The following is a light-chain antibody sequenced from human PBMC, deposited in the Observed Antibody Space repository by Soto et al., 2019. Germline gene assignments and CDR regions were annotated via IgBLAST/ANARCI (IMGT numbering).Light chain of an antibody. J-gene: IGKJ4*01. CDR2: KAS. CDR1: QSISSW. Sequence: DIQMTQSPSTLSASVGGRVTITCRASQSISSWLAWYQQKPGNAPKLLIYKASSLESGVPSRFSGSGSGTEFTLTISSLQPDDFATYYCQQYNSYPLTFGGGTKVEIK. V-gene: IGKV1-5*03. CDR3: QQYNSYPLT.